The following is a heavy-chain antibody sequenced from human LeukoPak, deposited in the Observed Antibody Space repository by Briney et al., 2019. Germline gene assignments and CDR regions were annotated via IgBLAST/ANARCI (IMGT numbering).Heavy chain of an antibody. V-gene: IGHV3-23*01. D-gene: IGHD5-18*01. J-gene: IGHJ4*02. CDR2: ISGSGGST. CDR1: GFTFSSYA. CDR3: AKDRWAGGYSYGYLDY. Sequence: GGSLRLSCAASGFTFSSYAMSWVRQAPGKGLEWVSAISGSGGSTYYADSVKGRFTISRDNSKNTLYLQMNSLRAEDTAVYYCAKDRWAGGYSYGYLDYWGQGTPVTVSS.